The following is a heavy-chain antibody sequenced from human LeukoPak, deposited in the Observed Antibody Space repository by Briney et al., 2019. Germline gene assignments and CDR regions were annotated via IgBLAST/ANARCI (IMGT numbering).Heavy chain of an antibody. CDR1: GFTFSNYA. J-gene: IGHJ4*02. CDR3: AKGTRGYNYGSLHY. CDR2: ISGRGGGT. D-gene: IGHD5-18*01. Sequence: PGGSLRLSCAASGFTFSNYAMSWVRQAPGKGLEWVSAISGRGGGTYFADSVKGRFTISRDNSKNTLYLQMNSLRAEDTAIYYCAKGTRGYNYGSLHYWGQGTLVTVSS. V-gene: IGHV3-23*01.